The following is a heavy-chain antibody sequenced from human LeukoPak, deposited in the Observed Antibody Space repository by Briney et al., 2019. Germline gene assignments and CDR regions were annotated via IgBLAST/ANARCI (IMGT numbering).Heavy chain of an antibody. D-gene: IGHD6-6*01. CDR3: ASDIAARPSWFDP. CDR2: ISSSSSYI. Sequence: GGSLRLSCAASGFTFSSYSMNWVRQAPGKGLEWVSSISSSSSYIYYADSVKGRFTISRDNAKNSLYLQMNSLRAEDTAVYYCASDIAARPSWFDPWDQGTLVAVSS. CDR1: GFTFSSYS. V-gene: IGHV3-21*01. J-gene: IGHJ5*02.